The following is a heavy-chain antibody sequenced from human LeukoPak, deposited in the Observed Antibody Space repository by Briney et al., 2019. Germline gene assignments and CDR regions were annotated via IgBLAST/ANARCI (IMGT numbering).Heavy chain of an antibody. D-gene: IGHD3-3*01. J-gene: IGHJ3*02. Sequence: PGGSLRLSCAASGFTFSSYAMSWVRQAPGKGLEWVSSISDRGGNTYSADSVKGRFTISRDNSKNTLYLQMNRLRAEDTAVYYCAKDQKGDYDFGGGLSFDIWGQGTMVTVSS. V-gene: IGHV3-23*01. CDR2: ISDRGGNT. CDR3: AKDQKGDYDFGGGLSFDI. CDR1: GFTFSSYA.